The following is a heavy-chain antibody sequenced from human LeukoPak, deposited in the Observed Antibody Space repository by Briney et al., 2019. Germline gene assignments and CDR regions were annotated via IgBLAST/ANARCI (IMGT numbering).Heavy chain of an antibody. CDR1: GYTFTQYF. CDR2: IRSDSGNT. Sequence: GAAVKVSCKASGYTFTQYFIHWVRQAPGQGLEWMGRIRSDSGNTEYAQRFQGRVTMTRDTSISTAYMELSRLTSDDTAVYYCVRDRGGYCSRANCRAAWFDPWGQGTLVTVSS. D-gene: IGHD2-2*01. CDR3: VRDRGGYCSRANCRAAWFDP. V-gene: IGHV1-2*06. J-gene: IGHJ5*02.